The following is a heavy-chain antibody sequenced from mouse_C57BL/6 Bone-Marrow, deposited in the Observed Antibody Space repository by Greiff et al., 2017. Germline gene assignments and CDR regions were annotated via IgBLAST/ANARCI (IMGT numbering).Heavy chain of an antibody. Sequence: EVMLVESEGGLVQPGSSMKLSCTASGFTFSDYYMAWVRQVPEKGLEWVANINYDGSSTYYLDSLKSRFIISRDNAKNILYLQMSSLKSEDTATYYCARGINPPDYWGQGTSVTVSS. CDR3: ARGINPPDY. CDR1: GFTFSDYY. V-gene: IGHV5-16*01. J-gene: IGHJ4*01. CDR2: INYDGSST.